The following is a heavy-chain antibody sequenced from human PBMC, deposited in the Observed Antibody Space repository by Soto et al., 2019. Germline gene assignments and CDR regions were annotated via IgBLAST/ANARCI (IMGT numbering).Heavy chain of an antibody. CDR3: ASSKQQLEPTDD. D-gene: IGHD6-13*01. CDR2: IIPILGIA. CDR1: GGTFSSYT. Sequence: QVQLVQSGAEVKKPGSSVKVSCKASGGTFSSYTISWVRQAPGQGLEWMGRIIPILGIANYAQKFQGRVTISADKSTSTAYMELSSLRSEDTAVYYCASSKQQLEPTDDWGQGTLVTVSS. V-gene: IGHV1-69*02. J-gene: IGHJ4*02.